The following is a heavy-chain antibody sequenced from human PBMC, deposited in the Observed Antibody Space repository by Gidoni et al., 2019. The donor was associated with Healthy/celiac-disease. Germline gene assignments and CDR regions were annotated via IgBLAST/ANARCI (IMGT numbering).Heavy chain of an antibody. Sequence: QVQLQQWGAGLLTPSETLSLTCAVYGGSFSGYYWSWIRQPPGKGLEWIGEINHSGSTNYNHALKSRGTRAVDTSKNQFSLKLSSVTAADTAVYYWARGRGSSSPWGQGTLVTVSS. V-gene: IGHV4-34*01. J-gene: IGHJ5*02. CDR3: ARGRGSSSP. CDR1: GGSFSGYY. D-gene: IGHD6-6*01. CDR2: INHSGST.